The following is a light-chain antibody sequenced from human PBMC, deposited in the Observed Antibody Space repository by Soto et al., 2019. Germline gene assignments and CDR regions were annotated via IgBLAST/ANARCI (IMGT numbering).Light chain of an antibody. V-gene: IGKV3-20*01. Sequence: EIVLAQSPGTLSLSPGERATLSCRASQSVTNSFLAWYQQKPGQAPRLLIYGASRRATGIPARFTGSGSGTDFTLTISRLEPEDLPVCYCQQYVSSPWAFGQGTKVEI. CDR3: QQYVSSPWA. CDR1: QSVTNSF. CDR2: GAS. J-gene: IGKJ1*01.